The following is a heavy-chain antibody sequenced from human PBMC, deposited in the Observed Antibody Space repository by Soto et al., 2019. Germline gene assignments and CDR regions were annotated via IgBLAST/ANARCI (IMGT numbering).Heavy chain of an antibody. J-gene: IGHJ4*02. Sequence: SETLSLTCAVSGGSISSSNWWSWVRQPPGKGLEWIGEIYHSGSTNYNPSLKSRVTISVDTSKNQFSLKLRSVTAADTAVYYCARGLNVDIVATITPLGFGFDYWGQGTMVTVSS. CDR3: ARGLNVDIVATITPLGFGFDY. D-gene: IGHD5-12*01. V-gene: IGHV4-4*02. CDR2: IYHSGST. CDR1: GGSISSSNW.